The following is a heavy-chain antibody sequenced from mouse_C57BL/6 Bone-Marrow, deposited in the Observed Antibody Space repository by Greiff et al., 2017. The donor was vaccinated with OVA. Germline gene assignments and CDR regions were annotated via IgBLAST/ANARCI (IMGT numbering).Heavy chain of an antibody. D-gene: IGHD1-1*01. CDR2: ISSGGSYT. J-gene: IGHJ2*01. CDR3: ARHGDYGSFFDY. V-gene: IGHV5-6*02. CDR1: GFTFSSYG. Sequence: EVKLVESGGDLVKPGGSLKLSCAASGFTFSSYGMSWVRQTPDKRLEWVATISSGGSYTYYPDSVKGRFTISRDNAKNTLYLQMSSLKSEDTAMXDCARHGDYGSFFDYWGQGTTLTVSS.